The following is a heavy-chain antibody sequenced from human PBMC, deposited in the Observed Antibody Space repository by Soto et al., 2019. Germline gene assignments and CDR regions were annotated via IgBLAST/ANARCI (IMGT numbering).Heavy chain of an antibody. CDR3: AGHAIASADPYNWFDP. Sequence: QVQLQESGPGLVKPSETLSLTCTVSGGSISSYYWSWIRQPPGKGLEWIGYIYYSGGTNYNPSLRRRATITLDTSRNQFSLRRSSGTAADTAVYYCAGHAIASADPYNWFDPWGQGTLVTVSS. J-gene: IGHJ5*02. V-gene: IGHV4-59*08. CDR1: GGSISSYY. D-gene: IGHD6-13*01. CDR2: IYYSGGT.